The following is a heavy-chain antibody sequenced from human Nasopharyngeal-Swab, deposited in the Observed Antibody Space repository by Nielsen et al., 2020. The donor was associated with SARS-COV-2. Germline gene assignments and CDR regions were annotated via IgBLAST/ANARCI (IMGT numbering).Heavy chain of an antibody. D-gene: IGHD3-3*01. CDR2: ISYDGSNK. Sequence: GESLKISCAASGFTFSSYGMHWVRQAPGKGLEWVAVISYDGSNKYYADSVKGRFTISRDNSKNTLYLQMNSLRAEDTAVYYRAKDQAFGDFWSGYHYYFDYWGQGTLVTVSS. V-gene: IGHV3-30*18. J-gene: IGHJ4*02. CDR3: AKDQAFGDFWSGYHYYFDY. CDR1: GFTFSSYG.